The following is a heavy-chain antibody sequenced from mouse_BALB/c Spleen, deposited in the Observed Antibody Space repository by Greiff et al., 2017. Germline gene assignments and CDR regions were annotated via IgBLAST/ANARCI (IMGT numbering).Heavy chain of an antibody. J-gene: IGHJ3*01. V-gene: IGHV5-12-1*01. Sequence: EVKLVESGGGLVKPGGSLKLSCAASGFAFSSYDMSWVRQTPEKRLEWVAYISSGGGSTYYPDTVKGRFTISRDNAKNTLYLQMSSLKSEDTAMYYCARHGARFADWGQGTLVTVSA. CDR1: GFAFSSYD. CDR3: ARHGARFAD. CDR2: ISSGGGST.